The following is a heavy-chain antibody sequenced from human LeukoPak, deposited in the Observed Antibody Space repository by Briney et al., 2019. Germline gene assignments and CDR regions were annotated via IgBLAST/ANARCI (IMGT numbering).Heavy chain of an antibody. CDR2: ISGSGGST. Sequence: PGGSLRLSCAASGFTFSSYAMSWVRQAPGKGLEWVSAISGSGGSTYYADSVKGRFTISRDDSKNTLYLQMNSLRAEDTAVYYCAKCQSSGSYYYYYYYMDVWGKGTTVTVSS. CDR3: AKCQSSGSYYYYYYYMDV. D-gene: IGHD6-19*01. CDR1: GFTFSSYA. J-gene: IGHJ6*03. V-gene: IGHV3-23*01.